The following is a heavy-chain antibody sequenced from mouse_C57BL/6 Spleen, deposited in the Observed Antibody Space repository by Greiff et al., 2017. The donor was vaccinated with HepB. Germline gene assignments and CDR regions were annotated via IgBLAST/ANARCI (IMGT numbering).Heavy chain of an antibody. Sequence: VQLQQPGAELVKPGASVKLSCKASGYTFTSYWMQWVKQRPGQGLEWIGEIDPSDSYTNYNQKFKGKATLTVDTSSSTAYMQLSSLTSEDSAVYYCARKDYYGSSRSWFAYWGQGTLVTVSA. CDR2: IDPSDSYT. CDR1: GYTFTSYW. V-gene: IGHV1-50*01. CDR3: ARKDYYGSSRSWFAY. D-gene: IGHD1-1*01. J-gene: IGHJ3*01.